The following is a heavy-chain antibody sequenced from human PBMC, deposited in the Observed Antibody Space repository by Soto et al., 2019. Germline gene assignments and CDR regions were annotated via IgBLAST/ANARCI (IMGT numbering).Heavy chain of an antibody. CDR3: ARLTTVTTGGFDP. CDR1: GGSISSYY. Sequence: QVQLQESGPGLVKPSETLSLTCTVSGGSISSYYWSWFRQPPGKGLEWIGYIYYSGSTNYNPSLKSRVTISVDTSKNQFSLKLSSVTAADTAVYYCARLTTVTTGGFDPWGQGTLVTVSS. D-gene: IGHD4-17*01. CDR2: IYYSGST. J-gene: IGHJ5*02. V-gene: IGHV4-59*08.